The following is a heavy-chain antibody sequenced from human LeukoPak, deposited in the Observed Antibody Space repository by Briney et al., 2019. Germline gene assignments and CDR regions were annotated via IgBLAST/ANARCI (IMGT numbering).Heavy chain of an antibody. J-gene: IGHJ4*02. V-gene: IGHV4-4*07. CDR1: GGSINTYF. Sequence: PSETLSLTCTVSGGSINTYFWTWIRQPAGKGLQWIGRIYPSGSTNYSPSLKSRLTMSVDTSNNQFSLKLSSATAADTAVYYCARDRYGGIIDSWGQGTLVSVSS. CDR2: IYPSGST. CDR3: ARDRYGGIIDS. D-gene: IGHD1-1*01.